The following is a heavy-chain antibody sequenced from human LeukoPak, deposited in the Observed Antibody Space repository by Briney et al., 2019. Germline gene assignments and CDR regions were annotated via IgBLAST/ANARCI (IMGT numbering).Heavy chain of an antibody. CDR3: ARQGDGGRAFDY. V-gene: IGHV4-39*01. D-gene: IGHD3-16*01. CDR1: GGSSSSGAYY. J-gene: IGHJ4*02. CDR2: IYYSGST. Sequence: SETLSLTCTVSGGSSSSGAYYWGWIRQPPGKGLEWIGTIYYSGSTYYNPSLASRTTISVDTSKNHFSLKLSSVTAADTAVYYCARQGDGGRAFDYWGQGTLVTVSS.